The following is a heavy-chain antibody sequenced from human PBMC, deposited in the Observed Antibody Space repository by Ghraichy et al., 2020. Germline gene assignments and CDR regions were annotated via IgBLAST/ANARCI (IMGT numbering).Heavy chain of an antibody. CDR1: GGSISSYY. J-gene: IGHJ5*02. Sequence: SETLSLTCTVSGGSISSYYWSWIRQPPGKGLEWIGYIYYSGSTNYNPSLKSRVTISVDTSKNQFSLKLSSVTAADTAVYYCAREGGGAHRYSNWFDPWGQGTLVTVSS. V-gene: IGHV4-59*12. CDR3: AREGGGAHRYSNWFDP. D-gene: IGHD2-15*01. CDR2: IYYSGST.